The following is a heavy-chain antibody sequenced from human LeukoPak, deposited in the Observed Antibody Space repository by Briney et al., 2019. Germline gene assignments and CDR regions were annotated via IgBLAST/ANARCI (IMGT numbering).Heavy chain of an antibody. Sequence: GGSLRLSCAASGFTFSSYNMNWVRQAPGKGLEWVSSISTSSSYIYYADSVKGRFTVSRDNAKNSLYLQMNSLRAEDTAVYYCARGGNVERITIFGVAHPYYFGYWGQGTLVTVSS. CDR1: GFTFSSYN. V-gene: IGHV3-21*01. CDR3: ARGGNVERITIFGVAHPYYFGY. CDR2: ISTSSSYI. D-gene: IGHD3-3*01. J-gene: IGHJ4*02.